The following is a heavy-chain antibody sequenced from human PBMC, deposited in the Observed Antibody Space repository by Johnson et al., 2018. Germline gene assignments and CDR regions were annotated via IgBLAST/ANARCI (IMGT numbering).Heavy chain of an antibody. V-gene: IGHV1-8*01. Sequence: QVQLGEAGAEVKEPGASVKVSCKASGYTFTSYEINWVRQATGHGLEWMGWMNPNRGNTGYAPKFQGRVTMTSNTSISTAYMELSGLRSEDSAVYYCARYVYANAFDIWGQGTMVTVSS. D-gene: IGHD5/OR15-5a*01. CDR2: MNPNRGNT. CDR3: ARYVYANAFDI. J-gene: IGHJ3*02. CDR1: GYTFTSYE.